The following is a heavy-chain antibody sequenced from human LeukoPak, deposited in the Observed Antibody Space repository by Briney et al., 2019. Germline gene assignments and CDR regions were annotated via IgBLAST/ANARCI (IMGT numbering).Heavy chain of an antibody. Sequence: SETLSLTCAVYGGSFSGYYWSWIRQPPGKGLEWIGEINHSGSTNYNPSLKSRVTISVDTSKNQFSLKLCSVTAADTAVYYCARGLMLGTVDYWGQGTLVTVSS. J-gene: IGHJ4*02. CDR2: INHSGST. CDR3: ARGLMLGTVDY. V-gene: IGHV4-34*01. CDR1: GGSFSGYY. D-gene: IGHD7-27*01.